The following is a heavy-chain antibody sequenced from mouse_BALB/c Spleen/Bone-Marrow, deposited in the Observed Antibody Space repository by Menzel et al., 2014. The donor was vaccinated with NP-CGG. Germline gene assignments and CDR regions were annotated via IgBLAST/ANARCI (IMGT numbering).Heavy chain of an antibody. J-gene: IGHJ2*01. CDR2: ISSGGSYT. CDR1: GFAFSSYD. Sequence: EVKLVESGRGLVKPGGSLKLSCAASGFAFSSYDMSWVRQTPEKRLEWVATISSGGSYTYYPDSVKGRFTISRDNARNTLYLQMSSLRSEDTALYYCVRRVQLDYWGQGTTLTVSS. CDR3: VRRVQLDY. V-gene: IGHV5-9*02.